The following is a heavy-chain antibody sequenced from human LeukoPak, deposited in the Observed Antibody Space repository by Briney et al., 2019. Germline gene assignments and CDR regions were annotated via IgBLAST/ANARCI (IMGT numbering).Heavy chain of an antibody. CDR3: VRKRHYGGPTDV. CDR2: IIPMFGTG. CDR1: GGTFSSYA. Sequence: GSSVKVSFKASGGTFSSYAISWVRQAPGQGLEWMGGIIPMFGTGNYAQKFQGRVTITTDESMSTAYMEMTSLRPEDTALYYCVRKRHYGGPTDVWGSGTTVTVSS. V-gene: IGHV1-69*05. J-gene: IGHJ6*04. D-gene: IGHD3-16*01.